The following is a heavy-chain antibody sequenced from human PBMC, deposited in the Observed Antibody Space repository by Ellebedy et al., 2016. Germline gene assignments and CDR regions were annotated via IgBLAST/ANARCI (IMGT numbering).Heavy chain of an antibody. CDR3: AREPPGTGRFDP. CDR1: RYTVTTYY. D-gene: IGHD2-8*02. CDR2: IDPSGTAT. Sequence: ASVKVSXKASRYTVTTYYMHWVRQAPGQGLEWMGVIDPSGTATKYAQKFQDRVTMNRDTSTRTDYMELSSLISEDTAVYYCAREPPGTGRFDPWGQGTLVTVSS. J-gene: IGHJ5*02. V-gene: IGHV1-46*01.